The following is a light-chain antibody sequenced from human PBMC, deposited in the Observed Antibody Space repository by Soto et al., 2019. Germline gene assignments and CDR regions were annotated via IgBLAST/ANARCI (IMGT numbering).Light chain of an antibody. CDR1: SSDVGGYNY. Sequence: QSVRTQPASVSGSPGQSITISWTGTSSDVGGYNYVSWYQQHPGKAPKLMIYEVSNRPSGVSNRFSGSKSGNTASLTISGLQAEDEADYYCSSYTSSSTPYVFGTGTKLTVL. CDR3: SSYTSSSTPYV. CDR2: EVS. J-gene: IGLJ1*01. V-gene: IGLV2-14*01.